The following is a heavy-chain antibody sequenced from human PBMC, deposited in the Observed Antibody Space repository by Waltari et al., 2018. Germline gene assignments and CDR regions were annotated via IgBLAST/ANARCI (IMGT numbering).Heavy chain of an antibody. J-gene: IGHJ3*02. D-gene: IGHD3-16*01. V-gene: IGHV1-3*01. CDR1: GYTFTSYA. Sequence: QVQLVQSGAEVKKPGASVKVSCQASGYTFTSYAMHWGRQAPGQRLEWMGWINAGNGNTKYSQKFQGRVTITRDTSASTAYMELSSLRSEDTAVYYCARVEGAAGLDIWGQGTMVTVSS. CDR3: ARVEGAAGLDI. CDR2: INAGNGNT.